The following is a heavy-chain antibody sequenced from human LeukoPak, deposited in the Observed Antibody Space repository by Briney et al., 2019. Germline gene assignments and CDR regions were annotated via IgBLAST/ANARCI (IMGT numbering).Heavy chain of an antibody. V-gene: IGHV3-48*01. J-gene: IGHJ4*02. CDR2: ISSSGSTI. CDR1: GFTFSNYS. D-gene: IGHD2-2*01. CDR3: AVLTYQLLDYYFDY. Sequence: GGSLRLTCAASGFTFSNYSMNWVRQAPGKGLEWVSYISSSGSTIYYADSVKGRFTISRDNAKNSLYLQMNSLRAEDTAVYYCAVLTYQLLDYYFDYWGQGTLVTVSS.